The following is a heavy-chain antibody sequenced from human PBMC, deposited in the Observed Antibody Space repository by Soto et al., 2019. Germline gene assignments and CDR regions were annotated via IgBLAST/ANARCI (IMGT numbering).Heavy chain of an antibody. V-gene: IGHV4-31*03. CDR1: GGSISSGDYY. CDR2: IYYSGRT. J-gene: IGHJ5*02. Sequence: QLQLQESGPGLVKPSQTLSLTCTLSGGSISSGDYYWSWIRHPPGKGLERIGNIYYSGRTHYNPSLKSRLSISLDTSNNPFFLKLTSVTAADTAVYYCAIIGLHTGELSRNWFDPWDQGTLVTAPS. CDR3: AIIGLHTGELSRNWFDP. D-gene: IGHD3-16*02.